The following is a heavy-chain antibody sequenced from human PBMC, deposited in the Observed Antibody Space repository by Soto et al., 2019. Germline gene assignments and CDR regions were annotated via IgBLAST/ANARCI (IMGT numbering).Heavy chain of an antibody. CDR3: ARDAGIYSSTH. CDR1: GGSISSGGYY. V-gene: IGHV4-31*03. CDR2: IYYSGNT. Sequence: PSETLSLTCTVSGGSISSGGYYWIWTRQHPGKGLDWIGHIYYSGNTYYNPSLKSRVTIPVDTSKNQFSLKLSSVTAADTAVYYCARDAGIYSSTHWGQGTLVTVSS. D-gene: IGHD6-13*01. J-gene: IGHJ4*02.